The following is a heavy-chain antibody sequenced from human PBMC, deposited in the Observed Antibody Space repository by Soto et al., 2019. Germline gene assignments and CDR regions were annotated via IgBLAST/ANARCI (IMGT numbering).Heavy chain of an antibody. Sequence: TSETLSLTCTVSGGSISSYYWSWIRQPPGKGLEWIGYIYYSGSTNYNPSLKSRVTISVDTSRNQFSLKLSSVTAADTAVYYCARGGVTTHYYYYYGMDVWGQGTTVTVSS. V-gene: IGHV4-59*01. J-gene: IGHJ6*02. CDR3: ARGGVTTHYYYYYGMDV. CDR2: IYYSGST. CDR1: GGSISSYY. D-gene: IGHD4-4*01.